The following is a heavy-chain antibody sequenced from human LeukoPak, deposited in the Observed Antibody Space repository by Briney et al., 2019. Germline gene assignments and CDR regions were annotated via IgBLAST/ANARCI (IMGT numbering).Heavy chain of an antibody. CDR1: GYTFTSYG. CDR3: ARDDILTGSDY. Sequence: ASVKVSCMASGYTFTSYGISWVRQAPGQGRGWMGWISAYNGNTNYAQKLQGRVTMTTDTSTSTAYMELRSLRSDDTAVYYCARDDILTGSDYWGQGTLVTVSS. J-gene: IGHJ4*02. D-gene: IGHD3-9*01. CDR2: ISAYNGNT. V-gene: IGHV1-18*04.